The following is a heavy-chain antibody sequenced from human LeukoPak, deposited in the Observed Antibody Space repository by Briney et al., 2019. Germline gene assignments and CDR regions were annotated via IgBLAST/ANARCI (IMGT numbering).Heavy chain of an antibody. Sequence: GKSLRLSCAASGFTFSSYAMSWVRQAPGKGLEWVSAISGSGGSTYYADSVKGRFTISRDNSKNTLYLQMNSLRAEDTAVYYCAKVNGYEDYYYGMDVWGQGTTVTVSS. D-gene: IGHD5-12*01. V-gene: IGHV3-23*01. CDR2: ISGSGGST. J-gene: IGHJ6*02. CDR3: AKVNGYEDYYYGMDV. CDR1: GFTFSSYA.